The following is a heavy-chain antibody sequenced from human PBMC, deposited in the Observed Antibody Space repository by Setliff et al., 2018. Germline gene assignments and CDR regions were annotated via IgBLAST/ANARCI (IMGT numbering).Heavy chain of an antibody. CDR1: GGSISSGSYY. D-gene: IGHD2-2*01. CDR3: ARERGLGYCSSTSCRYYYYGMDV. V-gene: IGHV4-61*09. CDR2: IYTSGTT. J-gene: IGHJ6*02. Sequence: SETLSLTCTVSGGSISSGSYYWSWIRQPAEKGLEWIGHIYTSGTTNYNPSLKSRVTISVDTSKNQFSLKLSSVTAADTAVYYCARERGLGYCSSTSCRYYYYGMDVWGQGTTVTVSS.